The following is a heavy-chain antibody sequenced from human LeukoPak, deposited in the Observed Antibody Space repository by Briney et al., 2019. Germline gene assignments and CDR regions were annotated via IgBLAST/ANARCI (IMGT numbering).Heavy chain of an antibody. CDR3: ARALITMIVVPIGAFDI. V-gene: IGHV4-31*11. J-gene: IGHJ3*02. CDR2: IYYSGST. Sequence: KPSETLSLTCAVYGGSFSGYYWSWIRQHPGKGLEWIGYIYYSGSTYYNPSLKSRVTISVDTSKNQFSLKLSSVTAADTAVYYCARALITMIVVPIGAFDIWGQGTMVTVS. D-gene: IGHD3-22*01. CDR1: GGSFSGYY.